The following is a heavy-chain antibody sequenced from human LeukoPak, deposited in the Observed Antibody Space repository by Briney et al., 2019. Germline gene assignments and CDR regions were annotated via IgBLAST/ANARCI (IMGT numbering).Heavy chain of an antibody. CDR3: ARGQRAVAGIDY. Sequence: ASVKVSCKASGYTFTSYDINWVRQAPGQGLEWMGWMNPNSGNTGYAQKFQGRVTMTRNTSISTAYMELSSLRSEDTAVYYCARGQRAVAGIDYWGQGTLVTVSP. CDR2: MNPNSGNT. J-gene: IGHJ4*02. CDR1: GYTFTSYD. D-gene: IGHD6-19*01. V-gene: IGHV1-8*01.